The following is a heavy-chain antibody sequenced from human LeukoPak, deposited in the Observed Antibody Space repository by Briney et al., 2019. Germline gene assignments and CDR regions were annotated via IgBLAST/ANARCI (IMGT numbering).Heavy chain of an antibody. D-gene: IGHD3-10*01. CDR3: ASDGSGILDY. V-gene: IGHV4-39*07. CDR2: IYYSGST. J-gene: IGHJ4*02. CDR1: GASISSSSYY. Sequence: SETLSLTCTVSGASISSSSYYWGWIRQPPGKGLEWIGSIYYSGSTYYNPSLKSRVTISVDTSKNQFSLKLSSVTAADTAVYYCASDGSGILDYWGQGTLVTVSS.